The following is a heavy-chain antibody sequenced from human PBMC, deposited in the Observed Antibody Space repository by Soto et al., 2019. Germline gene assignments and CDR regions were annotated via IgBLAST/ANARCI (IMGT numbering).Heavy chain of an antibody. Sequence: QLQLQESGSGLVKPSQTLSLTCAVSGGSISSGGYSWSWLRQPPGKGLEWIGYIFHCGSTYYNPSLTSRVTISVDGSKNNFSLELSTETVADTAVYYCARAGGSGSPDWDLNVWGRGTLVTVSS. D-gene: IGHD1-26*01. CDR1: GGSISSGGYS. V-gene: IGHV4-30-2*01. CDR3: ARAGGSGSPDWDLNV. CDR2: IFHCGST. J-gene: IGHJ2*01.